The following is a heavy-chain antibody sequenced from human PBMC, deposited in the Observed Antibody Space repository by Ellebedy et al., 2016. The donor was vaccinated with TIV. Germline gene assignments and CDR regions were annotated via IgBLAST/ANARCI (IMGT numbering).Heavy chain of an antibody. V-gene: IGHV3-53*01. D-gene: IGHD3-10*01. CDR3: ARFYYGSGRDYSDY. CDR2: IHSDGNP. CDR1: GFSVNSNF. J-gene: IGHJ4*02. Sequence: GESLKISCAASGFSVNSNFLNWVRQAPGKGLESVVIIHSDGNPYYADSVKGRFVITRDNSKNTVYLQMNSLRAEDSAVYYCARFYYGSGRDYSDYWGQGTLVTVSS.